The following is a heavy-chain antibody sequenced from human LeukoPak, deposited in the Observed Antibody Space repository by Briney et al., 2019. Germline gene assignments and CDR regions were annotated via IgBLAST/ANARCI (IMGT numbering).Heavy chain of an antibody. CDR1: GFTFRDYY. D-gene: IGHD1-26*01. V-gene: IGHV3-11*05. Sequence: PGGSPRLSCAASGFTFRDYYMSWIRQAPGKGLEWISYISRNSDYADSVKGRFIISRDNAKNSLYLQMNSLRAEDTAVYYCARGGGTYFSDYWGQGTLVTVSS. CDR3: ARGGGTYFSDY. CDR2: ISRNS. J-gene: IGHJ4*02.